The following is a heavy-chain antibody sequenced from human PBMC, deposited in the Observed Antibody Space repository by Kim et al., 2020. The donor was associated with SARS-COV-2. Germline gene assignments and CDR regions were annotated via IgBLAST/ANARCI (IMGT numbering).Heavy chain of an antibody. CDR1: GFTFSNAW. J-gene: IGHJ5*02. CDR3: TTSPIKHNWFDP. CDR2: IKGITDGGTT. V-gene: IGHV3-15*01. Sequence: GGYLRLSCAASGFTFSNAWMNWVRQVPGKGLEWVGRIKGITDGGTTDYAAPVKGRFTISRDDSKNTMYLEMNSLRTEDTAVYYCTTSPIKHNWFDPWGQGTLVTVSS.